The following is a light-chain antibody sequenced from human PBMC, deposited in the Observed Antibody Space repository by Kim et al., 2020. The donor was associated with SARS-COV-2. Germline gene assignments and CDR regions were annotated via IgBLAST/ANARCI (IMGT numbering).Light chain of an antibody. Sequence: DIQMTQSPSTLSASVGDRVTITCRASQSIKSWLAWYQQKPGKAPKLLIYKASSLERGVPSRFSGSGSGTEFTLTISSLQPDDFATYYCQQYNRYSRTFGQGTKVDIK. CDR1: QSIKSW. CDR3: QQYNRYSRT. CDR2: KAS. V-gene: IGKV1-5*03. J-gene: IGKJ1*01.